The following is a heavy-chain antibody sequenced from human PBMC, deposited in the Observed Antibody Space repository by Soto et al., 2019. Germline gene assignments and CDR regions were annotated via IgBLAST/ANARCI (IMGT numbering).Heavy chain of an antibody. CDR2: ISAHNGNT. D-gene: IGHD3-10*01. CDR3: GRGRYGGY. V-gene: IGHV1-18*01. Sequence: QAHLVQSGPEVKKPGASVKVSCKGSGYIFTRYGTAWVRQAPGQGLEWMGWISAHNGNTEYAQKFQGRVIVTRDTSTSKAYLELRSLKSDETALYYCGRGRYGGYWGHGALVSVSS. CDR1: GYIFTRYG. J-gene: IGHJ4*01.